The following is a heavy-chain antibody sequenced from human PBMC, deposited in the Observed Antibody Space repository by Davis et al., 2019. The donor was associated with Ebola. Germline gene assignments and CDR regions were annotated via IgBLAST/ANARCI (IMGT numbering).Heavy chain of an antibody. CDR2: IYYSGST. J-gene: IGHJ4*02. Sequence: MPGGSLRLSCTVSGGSISSSSYYWGWIRQPPGKGLEWIGTIYYSGSTYYNPSLKSRLTISVDTSKNQFSLKLSSVTAADTAVYYCARGVAAVAGTPFDYWGQGTLVTVSS. CDR3: ARGVAAVAGTPFDY. CDR1: GGSISSSSYY. D-gene: IGHD6-19*01. V-gene: IGHV4-39*01.